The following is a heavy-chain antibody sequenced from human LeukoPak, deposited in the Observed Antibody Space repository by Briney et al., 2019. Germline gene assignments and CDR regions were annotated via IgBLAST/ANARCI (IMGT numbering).Heavy chain of an antibody. CDR3: VRGPWKFGESHEGYYYGMDV. Sequence: SETLSLTCTVSGGSISSGGYYWSWIRQHPGKGLEWIGYIYYSGSTYYNPSLKSRVTISVDTSKNQFSLKLSSVTAADTAVYYCVRGPWKFGESHEGYYYGMDVWGQGTTVTVSS. J-gene: IGHJ6*02. CDR1: GGSISSGGYY. V-gene: IGHV4-31*03. D-gene: IGHD3-10*01. CDR2: IYYSGST.